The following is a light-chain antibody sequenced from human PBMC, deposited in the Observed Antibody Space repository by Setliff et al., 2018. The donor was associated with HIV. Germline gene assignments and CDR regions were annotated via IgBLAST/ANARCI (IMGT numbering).Light chain of an antibody. CDR3: SSYTSSTSVR. CDR2: QAT. Sequence: QSALTQPASVSGSPGQSITISCTGTSSDIGRYNLVSWYQQYPGKAPKLMIYQATKRPSGVSNRFSGSKSGNTASLTISGLRAEDEADYYCSSYTSSTSVRFGGGTKVTVL. J-gene: IGLJ2*01. V-gene: IGLV2-14*02. CDR1: SSDIGRYNL.